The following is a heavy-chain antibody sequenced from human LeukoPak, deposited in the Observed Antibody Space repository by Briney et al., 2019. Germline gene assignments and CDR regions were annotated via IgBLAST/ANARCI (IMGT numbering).Heavy chain of an antibody. CDR1: GFTFSSSG. J-gene: IGHJ4*02. Sequence: GASLRLSCGASGFTFSSSGMRWVRQAPGKGLEWVSSITSSGGNTYYADSVKGRFTISRDNYKNTLYLEMNSLRAEDTAVYYCAKDFSQSTHGYIDFWGQGTLVTVSS. CDR2: ITSSGGNT. V-gene: IGHV3-23*01. CDR3: AKDFSQSTHGYIDF. D-gene: IGHD2-8*01.